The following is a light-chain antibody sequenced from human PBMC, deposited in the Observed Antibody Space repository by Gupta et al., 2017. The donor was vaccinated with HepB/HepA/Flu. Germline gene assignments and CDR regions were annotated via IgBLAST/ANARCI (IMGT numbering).Light chain of an antibody. CDR2: GAS. CDR1: QSVSSSY. J-gene: IGKJ3*01. V-gene: IGKV3-20*01. Sequence: EIVLTQSPGTLSLSPGERATLSCRASQSVSSSYLAWYQQNPGQAPRLLIYGASSRATGIPDRFSGSGSGTDFTLTISRLEPEDIAVYYCQQYGSSPFTFGHGTKVDIK. CDR3: QQYGSSPFT.